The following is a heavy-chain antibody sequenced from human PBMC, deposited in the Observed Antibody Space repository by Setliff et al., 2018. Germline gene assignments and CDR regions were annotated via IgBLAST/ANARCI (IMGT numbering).Heavy chain of an antibody. D-gene: IGHD2-21*01. CDR2: ISGSGGNT. CDR3: ARDSPIRLGVIPS. J-gene: IGHJ4*02. Sequence: GGSLRLSCATSGFTFNSHAMTWIRQAPGKGLEWVSTISGSGGNTYYADSVRGRFTISRDNAKNSVYLQMNSLRAEDTAIYFCARDSPIRLGVIPSWGPGTLVTVSS. CDR1: GFTFNSHA. V-gene: IGHV3-21*01.